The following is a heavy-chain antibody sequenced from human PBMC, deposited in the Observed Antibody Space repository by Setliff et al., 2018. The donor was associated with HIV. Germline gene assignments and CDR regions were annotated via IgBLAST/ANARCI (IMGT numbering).Heavy chain of an antibody. V-gene: IGHV5-51*01. CDR3: ARHRQGGYYYYMDV. CDR1: GYSFMSYR. Sequence: GESLKISCKASGYSFMSYRIGWVRQMPGKGLEWMGFIYPGDSHTTYSPSFQGQVTISVDTSVSTAYLQWSSLKASDTAMYYCARHRQGGYYYYMDVWGKGTTVTVSS. CDR2: IYPGDSHT. J-gene: IGHJ6*03. D-gene: IGHD3-16*01.